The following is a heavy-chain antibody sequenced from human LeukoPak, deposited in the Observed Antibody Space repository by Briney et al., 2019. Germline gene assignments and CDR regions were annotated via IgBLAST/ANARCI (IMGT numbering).Heavy chain of an antibody. J-gene: IGHJ5*02. Sequence: SETLSLTCTVAGGSISGYYWSWIRQPPGQGLEWIAYIHSNGYTNYNPSLKSRVTISVDTSKNQFSLKVTSVTAADTAMYYCTKREGPMSGSYDYFDPWGQGTLVTVS. CDR1: GGSISGYY. V-gene: IGHV4-4*09. CDR2: IHSNGYT. CDR3: TKREGPMSGSYDYFDP. D-gene: IGHD1-26*01.